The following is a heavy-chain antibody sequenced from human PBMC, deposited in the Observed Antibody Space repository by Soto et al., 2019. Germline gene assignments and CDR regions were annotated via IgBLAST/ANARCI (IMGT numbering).Heavy chain of an antibody. CDR3: ARDVDADFRTDFDY. D-gene: IGHD4-17*01. CDR2: ISGNGEII. Sequence: PGGSLRLSCAASGFTFSDYYIHWIRRAPGKGLEWISYISGNGEIIQYAASARGRFTISRDNAENSVYLEMDSLRAEDTALSYCARDVDADFRTDFDYWGRGTLVTVSS. V-gene: IGHV3-11*01. J-gene: IGHJ4*02. CDR1: GFTFSDYY.